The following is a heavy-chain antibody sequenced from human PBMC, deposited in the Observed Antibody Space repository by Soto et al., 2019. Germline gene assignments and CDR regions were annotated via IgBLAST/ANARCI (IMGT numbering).Heavy chain of an antibody. Sequence: LFGEASGFILGNNGMLGFRLAKRKGLEGGAVIWYDGSSKFYADSVKGRFTIPRDNSKNTLYLQMNSLRADDTAVYYCFFFQVDDGMRGCSPVSEFLLHRTPDL. CDR2: IWYDGSSK. D-gene: IGHD3-3*01. CDR3: FFFQVDDGMRGCSPVSEFLLHRTPDL. CDR1: GFILGNNG. V-gene: IGHV3-33*01. J-gene: IGHJ2*01.